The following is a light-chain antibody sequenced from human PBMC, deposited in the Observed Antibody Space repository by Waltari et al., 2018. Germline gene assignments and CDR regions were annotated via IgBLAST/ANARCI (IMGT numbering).Light chain of an antibody. Sequence: SFELTQTPSVSVSPGQTASITCSGDKLAGKYVSWYQHKSGQSPVLLIYQDNMRPSGIPERFSGFNSGNTVTLTISGTQALYEADYYCAAWDNTTFVLFGGGTKVTVL. J-gene: IGLJ2*01. V-gene: IGLV3-1*01. CDR3: AAWDNTTFVL. CDR1: KLAGKY. CDR2: QDN.